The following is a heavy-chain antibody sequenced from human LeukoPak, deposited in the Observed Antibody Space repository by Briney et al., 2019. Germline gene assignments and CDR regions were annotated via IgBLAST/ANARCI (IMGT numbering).Heavy chain of an antibody. V-gene: IGHV4-39*01. CDR2: IDYSGST. Sequence: SETLSLTCTVSGGSVSSSIYYWGWIRQPPGKGLEWIGSIDYSGSTSYNPSLKSRVTISVDTSKNQFSLKLTSVTAADTAVYYCARHEWGVVVPAATNWFDPWGQGTLVTVSS. J-gene: IGHJ5*02. D-gene: IGHD2-2*01. CDR3: ARHEWGVVVPAATNWFDP. CDR1: GGSVSSSIYY.